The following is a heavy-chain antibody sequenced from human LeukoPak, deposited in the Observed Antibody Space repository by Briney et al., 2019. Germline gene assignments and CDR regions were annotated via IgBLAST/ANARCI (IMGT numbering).Heavy chain of an antibody. Sequence: SQTLSLTCTVSGGSISSGSYYWSWIRQPAGKGQEWIGRIYTSGSTNYNPSLKCRVTISVDTSKNQFSLKLSSVTAADTAVYYCARDRFYCTNGVCYWDWFDPWGQGTLVTVSS. CDR2: IYTSGST. J-gene: IGHJ5*02. CDR3: ARDRFYCTNGVCYWDWFDP. D-gene: IGHD2-8*01. CDR1: GGSISSGSYY. V-gene: IGHV4-61*02.